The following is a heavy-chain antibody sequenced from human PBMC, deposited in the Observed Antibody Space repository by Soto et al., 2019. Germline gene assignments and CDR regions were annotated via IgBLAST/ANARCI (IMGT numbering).Heavy chain of an antibody. CDR2: ISGHNGNT. CDR3: ARADETEMSDY. V-gene: IGHV1-18*04. CDR1: GYTFTNYG. Sequence: ASVKVSCKTSGYTFTNYGITWVRQAPGQGLEWMGWISGHNGNTHNAKKFQGRVTMTTETSMSTAYMELRSLRSDDTAVYYCARADETEMSDYWGQGTLVTVPS. J-gene: IGHJ4*02.